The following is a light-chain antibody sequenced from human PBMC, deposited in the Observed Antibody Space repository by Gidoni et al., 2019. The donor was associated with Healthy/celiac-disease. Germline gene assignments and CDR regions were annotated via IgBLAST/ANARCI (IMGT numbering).Light chain of an antibody. CDR1: QSVLYSSNNKNY. J-gene: IGKJ2*01. Sequence: DIVMTQSPDSLAASLGERATINCKSSQSVLYSSNNKNYLAWYQQKPGQPPKLLIYWASTRESGVPDRFSGSGSGTDFTLTISSLQAEDVAVYYCQQYYSTPVXVXQGTXLEIK. V-gene: IGKV4-1*01. CDR3: QQYYSTPVX. CDR2: WAS.